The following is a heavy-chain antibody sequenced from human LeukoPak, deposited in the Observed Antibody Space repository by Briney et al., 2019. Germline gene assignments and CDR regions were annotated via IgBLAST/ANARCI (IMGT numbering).Heavy chain of an antibody. D-gene: IGHD3-10*01. CDR1: GFTVSSNY. V-gene: IGHV3-66*01. Sequence: PGGSLILSCAASGFTVSSNYMSWVRQAPGKGLEWVSVIYSGGSTYYADSVKGRFTISRDNAKNSLYLQMNSLRAEDTAVYYCAIINYYGSGSYYYYYGMDVRGQGTTVTVSS. J-gene: IGHJ6*02. CDR3: AIINYYGSGSYYYYYGMDV. CDR2: IYSGGST.